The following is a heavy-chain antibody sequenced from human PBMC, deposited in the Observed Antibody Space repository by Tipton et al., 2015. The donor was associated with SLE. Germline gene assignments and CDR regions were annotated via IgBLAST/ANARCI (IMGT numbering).Heavy chain of an antibody. J-gene: IGHJ4*02. CDR2: VYYTGST. CDR1: DGSIDRYF. CDR3: AGRGDLVVVISYLDH. V-gene: IGHV4-59*01. D-gene: IGHD2-21*01. Sequence: TLSLTCTVSDGSIDRYFWNWIRQPPGKGPEWIGDVYYTGSTYYNPSLKSRVSISVDKSKNQFSLKLSSVTAADTAVYYCAGRGDLVVVISYLDHWGRGTLVTVSS.